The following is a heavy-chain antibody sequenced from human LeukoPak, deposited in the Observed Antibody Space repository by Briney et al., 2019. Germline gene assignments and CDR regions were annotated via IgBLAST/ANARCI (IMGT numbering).Heavy chain of an antibody. Sequence: GESLKISCKASGFSFNTYWIGWVRQMPGKGPEWMGMVFPGDSNTRYSPSFQGQVTISADKSISTAYLQWSSLNASDTAMYYCARHEAEGCTTRSCYRGDQFYYYMDVWGKGTTVTVSS. CDR2: VFPGDSNT. V-gene: IGHV5-51*01. CDR3: ARHEAEGCTTRSCYRGDQFYYYMDV. J-gene: IGHJ6*03. D-gene: IGHD2-8*01. CDR1: GFSFNTYW.